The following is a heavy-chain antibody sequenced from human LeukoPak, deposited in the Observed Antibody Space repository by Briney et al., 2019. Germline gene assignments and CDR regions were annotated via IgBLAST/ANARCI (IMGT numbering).Heavy chain of an antibody. Sequence: PSETLSLTCTVSGGSISSGSYYWSWIRQPAGKGLEWIGRIYTSGSTNYNPSLKSRVTISVDASKNQFSLKLSSVTAADTAVYYCARGERYDSSGYYPRWGQGTLVTVSS. D-gene: IGHD3-22*01. CDR1: GGSISSGSYY. V-gene: IGHV4-61*02. CDR3: ARGERYDSSGYYPR. J-gene: IGHJ4*02. CDR2: IYTSGST.